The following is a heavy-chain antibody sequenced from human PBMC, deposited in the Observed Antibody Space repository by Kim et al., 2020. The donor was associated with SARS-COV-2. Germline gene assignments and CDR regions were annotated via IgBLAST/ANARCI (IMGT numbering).Heavy chain of an antibody. CDR3: ARDGIAAAGPIYHYYGMDV. V-gene: IGHV4-31*03. CDR2: IYYSGST. J-gene: IGHJ6*02. D-gene: IGHD6-13*01. CDR1: GGSISSGGYY. Sequence: SETLSLTCTVSGGSISSGGYYWSWIRQHPGKGLEWIGYIYYSGSTYYNPSLKSRVTISVDTSKNQFSLKLSSVTAADTAVYYCARDGIAAAGPIYHYYGMDVWGQGTTVTVSS.